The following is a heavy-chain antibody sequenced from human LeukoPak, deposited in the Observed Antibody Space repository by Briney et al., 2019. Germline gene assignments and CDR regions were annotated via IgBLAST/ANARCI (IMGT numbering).Heavy chain of an antibody. Sequence: GASVKVSCKASGYTFTSYDINWVRQATGQGLEWMGWMNPNSGNTGYAQKFQGRVTMTRNTSISTAYMELSSLRSEDTAVYYCARGSITMVRGVIWSWFDPWGQGTLVTVSS. J-gene: IGHJ5*02. CDR1: GYTFTSYD. V-gene: IGHV1-8*01. CDR3: ARGSITMVRGVIWSWFDP. D-gene: IGHD3-10*01. CDR2: MNPNSGNT.